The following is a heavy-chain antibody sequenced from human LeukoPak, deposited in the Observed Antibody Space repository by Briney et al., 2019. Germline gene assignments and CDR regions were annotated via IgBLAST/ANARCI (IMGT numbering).Heavy chain of an antibody. V-gene: IGHV4-34*01. CDR2: INHSGST. D-gene: IGHD6-19*01. J-gene: IGHJ4*02. CDR3: ARGIALAGRGDY. Sequence: SETLSLTCAVYGGSFSGYYWSWIRQPPGKGLEWIGEINHSGSTNYNPSLKSRVTISVDTSKNQFSLKLSSVTAADTAVYYCARGIALAGRGDYWGQGTLVTVSS. CDR1: GGSFSGYY.